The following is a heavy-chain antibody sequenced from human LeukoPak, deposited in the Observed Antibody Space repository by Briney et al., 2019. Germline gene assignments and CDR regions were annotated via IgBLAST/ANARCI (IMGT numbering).Heavy chain of an antibody. Sequence: PSETLSLTCTVSGGSISSYYWSWIRQPPGKGLEWIGYIYYSGSTNYNPSLKSRVTISVDTSKNQFSLKLSSVTAADTAVYYCARGPISRYFDWLLSEPTGWFDPWGQGTLVTVSS. CDR3: ARGPISRYFDWLLSEPTGWFDP. CDR1: GGSISSYY. V-gene: IGHV4-59*01. CDR2: IYYSGST. J-gene: IGHJ5*02. D-gene: IGHD3-9*01.